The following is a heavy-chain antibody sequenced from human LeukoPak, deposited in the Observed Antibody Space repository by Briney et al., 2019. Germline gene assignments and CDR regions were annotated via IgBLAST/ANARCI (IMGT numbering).Heavy chain of an antibody. V-gene: IGHV4-59*01. J-gene: IGHJ6*03. CDR2: IYYSGTT. CDR3: ARVSWFPGTSYYYMDV. CDR1: GGSISSYY. D-gene: IGHD1-1*01. Sequence: SETLSLTCTVSGGSISSYYWSWIRQPPGKGLDCIGYIYYSGTTNYNPSLKSRVTISLDTSKNQFSLKPTSVTAADTAVYYCARVSWFPGTSYYYMDVWGKGTTVTVSS.